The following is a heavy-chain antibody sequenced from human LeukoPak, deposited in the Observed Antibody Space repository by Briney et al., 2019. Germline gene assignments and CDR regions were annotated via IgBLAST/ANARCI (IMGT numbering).Heavy chain of an antibody. D-gene: IGHD3-10*01. CDR3: AKDQSGPPGYFDY. CDR1: GFTFSSYG. CDR2: IRYDGSNK. J-gene: IGHJ4*02. Sequence: GGSLRLSCAASGFTFSSYGMHWVRQAPGKGLEWVAFIRYDGSNKYYADSVKGRFTISRDNSKNTLYLQMNSLRAEDTAVYYCAKDQSGPPGYFDYWGQGTLVTVSS. V-gene: IGHV3-30*02.